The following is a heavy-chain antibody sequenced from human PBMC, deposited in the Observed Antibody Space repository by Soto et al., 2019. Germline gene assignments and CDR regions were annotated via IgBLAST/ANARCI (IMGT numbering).Heavy chain of an antibody. CDR2: IYATGTT. V-gene: IGHV4-4*07. D-gene: IGHD1-1*01. CDR1: GASISGFY. J-gene: IGHJ5*02. CDR3: VRDGTKTLRDWFDP. Sequence: PSETLSLTCTVSGASISGFYWSWIRKSAGKGLEWIGRIYATGTTDYNPSLKSRVMMSVDTSKKQFSQKLMSVSAADTAVYYCVRDGTKTLRDWFDPWGQGISVTVSS.